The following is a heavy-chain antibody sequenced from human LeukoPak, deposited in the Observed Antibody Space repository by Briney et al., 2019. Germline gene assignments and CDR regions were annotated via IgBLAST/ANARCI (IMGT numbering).Heavy chain of an antibody. V-gene: IGHV3-23*01. J-gene: IGHJ5*02. D-gene: IGHD5-24*01. CDR3: AKVAEMDTILGKFDN. CDR2: FSANGVGT. Sequence: AGGSLRLSCAASGFTFSSYAMSGVREAPGKAREGVSAFSANGVGTYSAASVKGRFTIPRDNSKTTLYLQVNSLRAEDTAVYYCAKVAEMDTILGKFDNWGQGTLVTVSS. CDR1: GFTFSSYA.